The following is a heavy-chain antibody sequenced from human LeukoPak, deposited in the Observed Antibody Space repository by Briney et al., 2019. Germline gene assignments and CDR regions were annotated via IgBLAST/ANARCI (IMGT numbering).Heavy chain of an antibody. J-gene: IGHJ5*02. Sequence: GGSLRLSCAASGFTVSSNYMSWVRQAPGKGLEGVSVIYSGGSTYYADSVKGRFTISRDNSKNTLYLQMNSLRAEDTAVYYCARAHPISSSWAFDPWGQGTLVTVSS. CDR2: IYSGGST. CDR3: ARAHPISSSWAFDP. D-gene: IGHD6-13*01. V-gene: IGHV3-66*01. CDR1: GFTVSSNY.